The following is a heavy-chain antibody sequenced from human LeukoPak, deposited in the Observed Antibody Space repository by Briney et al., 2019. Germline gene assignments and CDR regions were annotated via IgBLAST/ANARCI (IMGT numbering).Heavy chain of an antibody. CDR2: IYHSGST. CDR3: ARGSIVVVPAAIRGNWFDP. CDR1: GGSISSGGYY. D-gene: IGHD2-2*02. Sequence: PSETLSLTSTVSGGSISSGGYYWSWIRQHPGKGLEWIGYIYHSGSTYYNPSLKSRVTISVDTSKNQFSLKLSSVTAADTAVYYCARGSIVVVPAAIRGNWFDPWGQGTLVTVSS. J-gene: IGHJ5*02. V-gene: IGHV4-31*03.